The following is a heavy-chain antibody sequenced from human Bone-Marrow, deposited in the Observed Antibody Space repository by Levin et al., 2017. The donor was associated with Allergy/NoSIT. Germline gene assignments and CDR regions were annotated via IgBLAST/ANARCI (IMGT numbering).Heavy chain of an antibody. D-gene: IGHD3-9*01. CDR1: EYTFNGHW. J-gene: IGHJ6*02. CDR2: ISSGGYTT. Sequence: PGGSLRLSCAASEYTFNGHWMHWVRQAPGKGLVWVSGISSGGYTTTYADSVKGRFTISRDNAKNMLYLQMNSLRVEDTAVYYCARGRYYGMDVWGQGTTVTVSS. CDR3: ARGRYYGMDV. V-gene: IGHV3-74*03.